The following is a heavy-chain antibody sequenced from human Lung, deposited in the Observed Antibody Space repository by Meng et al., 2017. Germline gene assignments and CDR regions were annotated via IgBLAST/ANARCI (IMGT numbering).Heavy chain of an antibody. D-gene: IGHD3-10*01. J-gene: IGHJ4*02. CDR1: GGSISGSY. CDR3: ARERHSTIIRGVMDF. Sequence: QVQPQQWGAGLLRPSENLSLTCAVYGGSISGSYWSWIRQSPAKGLEWTGKINHGGSTNYNPSLESRVTISVDTPKNQFSLRLTSMTVADTAVYYCARERHSTIIRGVMDFWGQGALVTVSS. CDR2: INHGGST. V-gene: IGHV4-34*01.